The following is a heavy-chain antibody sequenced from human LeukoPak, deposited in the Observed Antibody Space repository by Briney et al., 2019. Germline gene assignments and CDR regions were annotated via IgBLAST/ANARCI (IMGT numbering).Heavy chain of an antibody. V-gene: IGHV1-69*13. CDR1: GYTFTSYD. D-gene: IGHD3-22*01. CDR2: IIPIFGTA. CDR3: ARVQSGYYYTEFDY. J-gene: IGHJ4*02. Sequence: SVKVSCKASGYTFTSYDINWVRQAPGQGLEWMGGIIPIFGTADYAQKFQGRVTITADESTSTAYMELSSLRSEDTAVYYCARVQSGYYYTEFDYWGQGTLVTVSS.